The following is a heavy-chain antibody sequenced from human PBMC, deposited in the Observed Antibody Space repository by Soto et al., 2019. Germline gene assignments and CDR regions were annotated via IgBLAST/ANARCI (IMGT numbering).Heavy chain of an antibody. CDR2: MYNTGST. D-gene: IGHD2-21*02. Sequence: PSETLSLTCTVTGRSISSYYWSWIRQPPGKGLEWIGYMYNTGSTIYNPSLKSRVTISVDTSKNQFSLKLNSVTAADTAVYYCARDLWGYCGADCYPLDVWGQGTTVTVS. CDR1: GRSISSYY. V-gene: IGHV4-59*01. CDR3: ARDLWGYCGADCYPLDV. J-gene: IGHJ6*02.